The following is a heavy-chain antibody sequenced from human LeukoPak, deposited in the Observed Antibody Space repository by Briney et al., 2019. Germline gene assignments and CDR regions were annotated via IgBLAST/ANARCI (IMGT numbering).Heavy chain of an antibody. CDR1: EFTFSNYW. Sequence: PGGSLRLSCAASEFTFSNYWMTWVRQAPGKGLEWVANIKQDGSEKYYVDSVKGRFTISRDNAKNSLYLQMNSLRAEDTAVYYCARSETTYYYDSSVYFYYYYGMDVWGQGTTVTVSS. CDR3: ARSETTYYYDSSVYFYYYYGMDV. D-gene: IGHD3-22*01. V-gene: IGHV3-7*01. CDR2: IKQDGSEK. J-gene: IGHJ6*02.